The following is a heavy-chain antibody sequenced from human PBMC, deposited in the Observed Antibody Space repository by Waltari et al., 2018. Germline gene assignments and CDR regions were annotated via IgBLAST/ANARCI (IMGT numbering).Heavy chain of an antibody. D-gene: IGHD6-13*01. J-gene: IGHJ5*02. V-gene: IGHV3-23*01. CDR2: ISGSGGST. Sequence: EVQLLESGGGLVQPGGSLRLSCAASGFTFSSYAMSWVRQAPGKGLEWVSAISGSGGSTYYADSMKGRFTISRDNSKNTLYLQMNSLRAEDTAVYYCAKDLIPSSSWYPNWFDPWGQGTLVTVSS. CDR3: AKDLIPSSSWYPNWFDP. CDR1: GFTFSSYA.